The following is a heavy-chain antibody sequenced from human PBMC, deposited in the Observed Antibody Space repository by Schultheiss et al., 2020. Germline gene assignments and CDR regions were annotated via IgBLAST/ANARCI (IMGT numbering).Heavy chain of an antibody. Sequence: GGSLRLSCAASGFTFSSYAMHWVRQAPGKGLEWVSSISSSSSYIYYADSVKGRFTISRDNAKNSLYLQMNSLRAEDTAVYYCARETNQQLAPTFGMDVWGQGTTVTVSS. CDR1: GFTFSSYA. CDR3: ARETNQQLAPTFGMDV. D-gene: IGHD6-6*01. CDR2: ISSSSSYI. V-gene: IGHV3-21*04. J-gene: IGHJ6*02.